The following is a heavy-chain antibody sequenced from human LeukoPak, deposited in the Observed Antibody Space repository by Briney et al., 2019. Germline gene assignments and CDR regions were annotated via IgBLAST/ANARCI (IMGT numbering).Heavy chain of an antibody. V-gene: IGHV4-30-4*08. D-gene: IGHD1-20*01. CDR2: ISYSGST. CDR3: ARDRRTNWNGPNFDY. CDR1: GGSISSGDYY. Sequence: PSETLSLTCTVSGGSISSGDYYWSWIRQPPGKGLEWIGYISYSGSTYYNPSLQSRVTISVGTSQHQFSLRLNSVTAADTAVYYCARDRRTNWNGPNFDYWGQGTLVTVS. J-gene: IGHJ4*02.